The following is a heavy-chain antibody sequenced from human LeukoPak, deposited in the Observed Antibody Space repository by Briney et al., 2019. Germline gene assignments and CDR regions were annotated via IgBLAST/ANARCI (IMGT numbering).Heavy chain of an antibody. J-gene: IGHJ4*02. CDR3: AKTAKYYYGSETYYFFEY. CDR2: MYISGST. CDR1: GGSISSYY. Sequence: PSETLSLTCIVSGGSISSYYWSWIRQPAGKGLEWIGQMYISGSTNYNPSLKSRVTMSVDTSKNQFSLKLTSVTPADTAVYYCAKTAKYYYGSETYYFFEYWGQGTLVTVSS. D-gene: IGHD3-10*01. V-gene: IGHV4-4*07.